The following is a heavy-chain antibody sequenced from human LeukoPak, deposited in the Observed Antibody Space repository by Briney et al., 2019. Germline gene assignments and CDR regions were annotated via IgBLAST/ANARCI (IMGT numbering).Heavy chain of an antibody. CDR2: INPNSGGT. Sequence: FTGYYMHWVRQAPGQGLEWMGWINPNSGGTNYAQKFQGRVTMTRDTSISTAYMELSRLRSDDTAVYYCARDFAVAGTTHYYYYGMDVWGQGTTVTVSS. J-gene: IGHJ6*02. D-gene: IGHD6-19*01. CDR1: FTGYY. V-gene: IGHV1-2*02. CDR3: ARDFAVAGTTHYYYYGMDV.